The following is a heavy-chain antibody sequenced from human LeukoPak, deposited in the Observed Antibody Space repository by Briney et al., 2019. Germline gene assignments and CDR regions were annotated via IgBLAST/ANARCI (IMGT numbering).Heavy chain of an antibody. V-gene: IGHV3-30*04. CDR2: ISYDGSNK. D-gene: IGHD3-10*01. CDR3: ARGSNRPAYYYGSGSYYSEEYFQH. Sequence: GGSLRLSCAASGFTFSSYAMHWVRQAPGKGLEWGAVISYDGSNKYYADSVKGRFTISRDNSKNTLYLQMNSLRAEGTAVYYYARGSNRPAYYYGSGSYYSEEYFQHWGQGTLVTVSS. CDR1: GFTFSSYA. J-gene: IGHJ1*01.